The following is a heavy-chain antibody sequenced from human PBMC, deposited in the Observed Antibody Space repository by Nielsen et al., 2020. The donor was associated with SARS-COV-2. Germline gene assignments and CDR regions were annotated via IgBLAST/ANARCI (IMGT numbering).Heavy chain of an antibody. CDR3: AREGSGYQVYYMDV. D-gene: IGHD3-22*01. J-gene: IGHJ6*03. CDR2: INPNSGGT. V-gene: IGHV1-2*06. CDR1: GYTFTGYY. Sequence: ASVKVSCKASGYTFTGYYMHWARQAPGQGLEWMGRINPNSGGTNYAQKFQGRVTMTRDTSISTAYMELSRLRSDDTAVYYCAREGSGYQVYYMDVWGKGTTVTVSS.